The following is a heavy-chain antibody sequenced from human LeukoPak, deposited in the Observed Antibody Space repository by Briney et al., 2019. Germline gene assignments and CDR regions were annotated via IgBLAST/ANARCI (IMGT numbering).Heavy chain of an antibody. V-gene: IGHV3-23*01. D-gene: IGHD5-12*01. CDR3: AKGAYDYIEIAYFDS. CDR2: ISGSGGST. J-gene: IGHJ4*02. CDR1: GFTFSSYA. Sequence: GGSLRLSCAASGFTFSSYAMSWVRQAPGKGLEWVSAISGSGGSTDYADSVKGRFTISRDKSKNTVFLQMNSLRAEDTAIYYCAKGAYDYIEIAYFDSWGQGTLVTVSS.